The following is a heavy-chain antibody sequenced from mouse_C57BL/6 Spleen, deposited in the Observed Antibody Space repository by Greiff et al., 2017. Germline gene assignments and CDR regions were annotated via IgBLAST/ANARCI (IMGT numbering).Heavy chain of an antibody. Sequence: VKLMESGPELVKPGASVKISCKASGYAFSSSWMNWVKQRPGKGLEWIGRIYPGDGDTNYNGKFKGKATLTADKSSSTAYMQLSSLTSEDSAVYFCARLDSSYYFDYWGQGTTLTVSS. CDR3: ARLDSSYYFDY. CDR2: IYPGDGDT. CDR1: GYAFSSSW. V-gene: IGHV1-82*01. J-gene: IGHJ2*01.